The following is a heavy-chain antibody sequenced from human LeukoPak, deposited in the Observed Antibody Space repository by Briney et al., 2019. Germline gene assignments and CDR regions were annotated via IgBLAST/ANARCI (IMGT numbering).Heavy chain of an antibody. CDR3: VRGPYGSGSYR. J-gene: IGHJ4*02. D-gene: IGHD3-10*01. CDR2: IWYDGSNK. V-gene: IGHV3-33*01. CDR1: GFTFSSYG. Sequence: GGSLRLSCAASGFTFSSYGMHWVRQAPGKGLEWVASIWYDGSNKYYADSVKGRFTISRDNSKNTLSLQMNSPRAEDTAVYYCVRGPYGSGSYRWGQGTLVTVSA.